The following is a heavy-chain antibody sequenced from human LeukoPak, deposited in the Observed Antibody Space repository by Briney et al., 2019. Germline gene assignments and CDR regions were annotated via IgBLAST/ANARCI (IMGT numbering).Heavy chain of an antibody. Sequence: GGSLRLSCAAAGFSFSSYAMSWVRQAPGKGLEWVSAISGSGGSTYYADSVKGRFTISRDNSKNTLYLQMNSLRAEDTAVYYCAKAHTSGDAFDIWGQGTMVTVSS. J-gene: IGHJ3*02. CDR1: GFSFSSYA. D-gene: IGHD6-25*01. CDR2: ISGSGGST. CDR3: AKAHTSGDAFDI. V-gene: IGHV3-23*01.